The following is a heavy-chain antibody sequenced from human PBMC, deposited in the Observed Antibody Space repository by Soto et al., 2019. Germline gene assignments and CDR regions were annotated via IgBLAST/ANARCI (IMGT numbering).Heavy chain of an antibody. CDR3: ARTLDYGHMDV. D-gene: IGHD3-16*01. J-gene: IGHJ6*03. Sequence: SETRSLTCTVSSDSIRNQYWSWIRRPPGKGLEWIGYIYRSGSTKYNPSLESRLTISGHTSKNQFSLKLTSVTAADTAVYYCARTLDYGHMDVWGKGTTVTVSS. V-gene: IGHV4-59*11. CDR1: SDSIRNQY. CDR2: IYRSGST.